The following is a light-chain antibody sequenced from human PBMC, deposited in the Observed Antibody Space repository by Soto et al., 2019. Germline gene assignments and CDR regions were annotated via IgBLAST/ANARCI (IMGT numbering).Light chain of an antibody. CDR2: GAS. V-gene: IGKV3-20*01. CDR1: QSVSSSY. CDR3: HLYGSSPPRT. J-gene: IGKJ2*01. Sequence: EIVLTQSPGTQSLSPGERATLSCRASQSVSSSYLAWYQQTPGQAPRLLIYGASSRATGIPDRFSGSGSGTDFILTISRLEPEDFAVYYCHLYGSSPPRTFGQGTELEI.